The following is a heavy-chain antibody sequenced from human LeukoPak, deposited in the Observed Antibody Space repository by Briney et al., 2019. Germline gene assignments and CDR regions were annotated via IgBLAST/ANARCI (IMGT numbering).Heavy chain of an antibody. CDR2: IYYSGST. Sequence: SETLSLTCTVSGGSISSGDYYWSWIRQPPGKGLEWIGYIYYSGSTYYNPSLKSRVTISVDTSKNQFSLKLSSVTAADTAVYYCAREVVEYQLLNLFDYWGQEPWSPSPQ. CDR3: AREVVEYQLLNLFDY. D-gene: IGHD2-2*01. J-gene: IGHJ4*01. CDR1: GGSISSGDYY. V-gene: IGHV4-30-4*08.